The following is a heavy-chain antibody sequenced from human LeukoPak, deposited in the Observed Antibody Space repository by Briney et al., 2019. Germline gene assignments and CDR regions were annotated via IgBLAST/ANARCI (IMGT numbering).Heavy chain of an antibody. D-gene: IGHD1-1*01. CDR3: ARDLYKWNDGAAFDI. Sequence: GWSLPLSCPACGFIFSSYLMHWVRQAPAKGREWVAEIKKDGSEKEYVDSVQGRFTISRDNDNNSLYVQMNSLRDEDTAVCYCARDLYKWNDGAAFDIWGQGTMVTVSS. J-gene: IGHJ3*02. V-gene: IGHV3-7*01. CDR2: IKKDGSEK. CDR1: GFIFSSYL.